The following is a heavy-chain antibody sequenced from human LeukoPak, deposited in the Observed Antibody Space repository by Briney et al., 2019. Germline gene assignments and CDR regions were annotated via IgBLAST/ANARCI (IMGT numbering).Heavy chain of an antibody. J-gene: IGHJ5*02. D-gene: IGHD7-27*01. V-gene: IGHV4-59*01. CDR3: ARDISGEAGWFDP. Sequence: PSETLSLTCTVSGGSISSYYWRWIRQPPGKGLEWIGYIYYSGSTNYNPSLKSRVTISVDTSKNQFSLKLSSVTAADTAVYYCARDISGEAGWFDPWGQGTLVTVSS. CDR1: GGSISSYY. CDR2: IYYSGST.